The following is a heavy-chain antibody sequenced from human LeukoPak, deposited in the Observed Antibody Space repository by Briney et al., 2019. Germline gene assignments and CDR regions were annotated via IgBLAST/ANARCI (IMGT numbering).Heavy chain of an antibody. J-gene: IGHJ6*03. Sequence: PSETLSLTCSVSSGSISSPLHYWGWIRQPPGKGLEWIGSIFYTGSTYYNPSLKSRVSILVDTSTNPFSLKLNSVTAADTAVYYCATRPTPPYYYYYMDVWGKGTTVTVSS. CDR1: SGSISSPLHY. CDR2: IFYTGST. CDR3: ATRPTPPYYYYYMDV. D-gene: IGHD4-23*01. V-gene: IGHV4-39*07.